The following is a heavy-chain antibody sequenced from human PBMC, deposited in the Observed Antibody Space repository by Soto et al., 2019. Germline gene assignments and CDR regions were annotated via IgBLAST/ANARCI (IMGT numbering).Heavy chain of an antibody. D-gene: IGHD6-19*01. Sequence: SETLSLTCAVYPGSFSHYYWTCIRQSPGKGLEWIGKIKHSGSSNYNPSLRSRVSISVDMSKNQVSLRLSSVTAADTAVYYCARGGSSDWQVALDIWGQGTMVT. CDR2: IKHSGSS. CDR1: PGSFSHYY. V-gene: IGHV4-34*01. J-gene: IGHJ3*02. CDR3: ARGGSSDWQVALDI.